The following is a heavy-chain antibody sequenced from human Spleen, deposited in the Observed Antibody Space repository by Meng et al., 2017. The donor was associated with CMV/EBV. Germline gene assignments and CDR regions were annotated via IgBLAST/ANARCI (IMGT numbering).Heavy chain of an antibody. Sequence: ASVKVSCKASGYTFTAYYMHWVRRAPGHGLEWMGSIKPNSSGIHYAQKFQGRVSMTRETSSNTAYMELTRLRSDNTAVYYCARGTQVGVIIIRFKSPWFDLWGQGTLVTVSS. D-gene: IGHD3-3*01. J-gene: IGHJ5*02. V-gene: IGHV1-2*02. CDR1: GYTFTAYY. CDR3: ARGTQVGVIIIRFKSPWFDL. CDR2: IKPNSSGI.